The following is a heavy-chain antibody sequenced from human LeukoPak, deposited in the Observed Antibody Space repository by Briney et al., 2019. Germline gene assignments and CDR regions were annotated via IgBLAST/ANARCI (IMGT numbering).Heavy chain of an antibody. Sequence: PGGSLRLSCAASGFTVSNNYMSWVRQAPGKGLEWVSLIYSGGSTHYTDSVKGRFTISRDNSKNTVYLQMNSLRAEDTAVYYCAKDSRNYYFDYWGQGTLVIVSS. CDR2: IYSGGST. V-gene: IGHV3-66*02. J-gene: IGHJ4*02. CDR3: AKDSRNYYFDY. D-gene: IGHD4-11*01. CDR1: GFTVSNNY.